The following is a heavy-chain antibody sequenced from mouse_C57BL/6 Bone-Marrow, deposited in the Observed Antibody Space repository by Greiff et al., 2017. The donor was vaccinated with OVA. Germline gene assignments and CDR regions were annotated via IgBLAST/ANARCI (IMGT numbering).Heavy chain of an antibody. CDR3: ARGYYDDGDY. J-gene: IGHJ2*01. CDR1: GYTFTSYW. Sequence: QVQLQQPGAELVMPGASVKLSCKASGYTFTSYWMHWVKQRPGQGLEWIGEIDPSDSYTNYNQKFKGKSTLTVDTSASTAYMQLSSLTSEDSAVYYCARGYYDDGDYWGQGTTLTVSS. CDR2: IDPSDSYT. V-gene: IGHV1-69*01. D-gene: IGHD1-1*01.